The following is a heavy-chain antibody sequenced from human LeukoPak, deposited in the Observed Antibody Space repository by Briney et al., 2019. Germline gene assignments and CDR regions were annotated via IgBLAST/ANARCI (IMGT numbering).Heavy chain of an antibody. CDR3: ASRIATAGSVDY. D-gene: IGHD6-13*01. J-gene: IGHJ4*02. CDR2: ITGSGSTR. CDR1: GFTFSSYA. Sequence: PGGSLRLSCAASGFTFSSYAMTWVRQAPGKGLEWVSAITGSGSTRFYADSVKGRFTISRDNSKNTLHLQMNTLRAEGTAVYYCASRIATAGSVDYWGQGTLVTVSS. V-gene: IGHV3-23*01.